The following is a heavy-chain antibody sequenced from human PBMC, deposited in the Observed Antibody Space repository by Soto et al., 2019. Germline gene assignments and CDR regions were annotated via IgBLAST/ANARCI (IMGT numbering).Heavy chain of an antibody. J-gene: IGHJ5*02. Sequence: PSETLSLTCTASGGSISSGGYYWSWIRQHPGKGLEWIGYIYYSGSTYYNPSLKSRVTISVDTSKNQFSLKLSSVTAADTAVYYCARDALGYCGTTICSSWFDPWGQGTLVTVSS. D-gene: IGHD2-2*01. CDR3: ARDALGYCGTTICSSWFDP. CDR2: IYYSGST. CDR1: GGSISSGGYY. V-gene: IGHV4-31*03.